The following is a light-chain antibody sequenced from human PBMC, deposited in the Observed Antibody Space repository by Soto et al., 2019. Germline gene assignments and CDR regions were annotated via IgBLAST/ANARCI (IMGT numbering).Light chain of an antibody. J-gene: IGKJ2*01. V-gene: IGKV1-8*01. CDR2: GAS. CDR1: QYISSF. Sequence: AIRMTQAPSSFSASTGDRVTITCRASQYISSFLAWYQQKPGKPPKLLIYGASTLQSGVPSRFSGSGSGTNFTLTINYLQSEDFASYSCQQYYSYPLYTFGQGTKVEIK. CDR3: QQYYSYPLYT.